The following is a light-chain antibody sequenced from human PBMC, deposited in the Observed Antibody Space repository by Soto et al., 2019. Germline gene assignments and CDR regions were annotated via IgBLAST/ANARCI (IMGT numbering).Light chain of an antibody. V-gene: IGKV3-20*01. Sequence: EIVLTQSPGTLSLSPGERATLSCRASQSISSSYLAWYQQKPGQAPRLLIYDTSSRATGIPDRFSGSGSGTDFTLTISRLGPEDFAVYYCQQYSNSPPMYTFGQGTKLEIK. CDR3: QQYSNSPPMYT. J-gene: IGKJ2*01. CDR1: QSISSSY. CDR2: DTS.